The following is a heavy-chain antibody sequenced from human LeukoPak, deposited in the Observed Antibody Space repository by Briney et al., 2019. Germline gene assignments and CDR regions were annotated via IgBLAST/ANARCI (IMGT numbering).Heavy chain of an antibody. D-gene: IGHD6-13*01. J-gene: IGHJ5*02. V-gene: IGHV4-59*01. Sequence: SETLSLTCAVYGGSFSGYYWSWIRQPPGKGLEWIGYIYYSGSTNYNPSLKSRVTISVDTSKNQFSLKLSSVTAADTAVYYCARETLIDDSSSSNWFDPWGQGTLVTVSS. CDR1: GGSFSGYY. CDR2: IYYSGST. CDR3: ARETLIDDSSSSNWFDP.